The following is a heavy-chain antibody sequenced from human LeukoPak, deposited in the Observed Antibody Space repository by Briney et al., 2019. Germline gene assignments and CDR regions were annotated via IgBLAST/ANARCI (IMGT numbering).Heavy chain of an antibody. D-gene: IGHD1-7*01. V-gene: IGHV3-23*01. CDR1: GFTFSTYA. Sequence: PGGSLRLSCAASGFTFSTYAMTWVRQVPGKGLEWVSAVSGSGGSTFYADSVKGRFTISRDNAKNSLYLQMNSLRAEDTAVYYCARGKTGTSDYWGQGTLVTASS. CDR3: ARGKTGTSDY. J-gene: IGHJ4*02. CDR2: VSGSGGST.